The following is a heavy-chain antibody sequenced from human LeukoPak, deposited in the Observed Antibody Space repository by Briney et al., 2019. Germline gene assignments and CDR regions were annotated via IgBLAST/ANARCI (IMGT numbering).Heavy chain of an antibody. V-gene: IGHV3-23*01. J-gene: IGHJ4*02. D-gene: IGHD5-12*01. CDR3: ATLMRGPTGYSGYGGEDY. CDR2: ITGSGGSA. Sequence: GVSLRLPCAASGLTFSNYAMTWVRQAPGKGLQWVSAITGSGGSAYNADSVKGRFAISRDNSKNTLYLQMNSLRAEDTAVYYCATLMRGPTGYSGYGGEDYWGQGTLVTVSS. CDR1: GLTFSNYA.